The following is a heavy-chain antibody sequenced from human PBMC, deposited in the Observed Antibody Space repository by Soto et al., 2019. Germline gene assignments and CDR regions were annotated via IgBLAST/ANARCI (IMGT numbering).Heavy chain of an antibody. V-gene: IGHV3-23*01. D-gene: IGHD3-10*01. CDR2: VSAGGDMT. CDR3: ARGDRGGSGSPASYHYSCLDV. CDR1: GFTFSSYA. Sequence: DVQLLESGGHLVQPGGSLRLSCAASGFTFSSYAMSWVRRAPGKGLEWVSSVSAGGDMTYYSDSVKGRFTISRDNSNNALFRQMNSLRIEDTALYYCARGDRGGSGSPASYHYSCLDVWGQGTTVTVS. J-gene: IGHJ6*02.